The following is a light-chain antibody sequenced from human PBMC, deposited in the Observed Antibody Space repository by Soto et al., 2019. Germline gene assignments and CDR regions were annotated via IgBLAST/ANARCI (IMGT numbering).Light chain of an antibody. V-gene: IGKV3-20*01. Sequence: EIVLTQSPGSLSLSPGERATLSCRASQSVDNSFFAWYQKKPCQAPRLLMCGVSKRATGIPDRFSGSGSGTDFTLTISRLEPDDCAEYYCQQYMSSVTFGQGTRVEIK. CDR3: QQYMSSVT. CDR1: QSVDNSF. J-gene: IGKJ1*01. CDR2: GVS.